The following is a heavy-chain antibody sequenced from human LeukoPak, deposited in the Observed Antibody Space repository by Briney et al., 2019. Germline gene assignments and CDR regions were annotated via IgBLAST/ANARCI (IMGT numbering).Heavy chain of an antibody. J-gene: IGHJ4*02. CDR2: INTNTGNP. V-gene: IGHV7-4-1*02. CDR1: GYTFTSYA. CDR3: ARDGSGSYWNRVVDY. D-gene: IGHD1-26*01. Sequence: GASVKVSCKASGYTFTSYAMNWVRQAPGQGLEGMGWINTNTGNPTYAQDFTGRFVFSLDTSVSTAYLQISSLKAEDTAVYYCARDGSGSYWNRVVDYWGQGTLVTVSS.